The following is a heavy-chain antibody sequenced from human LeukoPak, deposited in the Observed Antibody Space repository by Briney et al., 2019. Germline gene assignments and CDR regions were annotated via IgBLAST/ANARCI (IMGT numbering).Heavy chain of an antibody. CDR1: RFAFSTYV. D-gene: IGHD1-14*01. CDR3: ANYRKPQGLDY. V-gene: IGHV3-23*01. Sequence: GGSLRLSCAVSRFAFSTYVMTWVRRAPGQGLEYVSTISSNVADTYSAESVQGRFTISRDNSKNTLYLQMTSLRVEATAVYYCANYRKPQGLDYWGQGTLVTVSS. J-gene: IGHJ4*02. CDR2: ISSNVADT.